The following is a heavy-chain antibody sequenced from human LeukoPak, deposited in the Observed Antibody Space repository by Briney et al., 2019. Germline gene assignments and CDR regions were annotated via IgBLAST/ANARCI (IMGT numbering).Heavy chain of an antibody. D-gene: IGHD5-18*01. J-gene: IGHJ4*02. CDR3: ARARLWDTSLVTYYFDY. CDR1: GGSISSYY. Sequence: SETLSLTCTVSGGSISSYYWSWIRQPPGKGLGWIGYIYYSGSTNYNPSLKSRVTISVDTSKNQFSLKLSSVTAADTAVYYCARARLWDTSLVTYYFDYWGQGTLVTVSS. CDR2: IYYSGST. V-gene: IGHV4-59*01.